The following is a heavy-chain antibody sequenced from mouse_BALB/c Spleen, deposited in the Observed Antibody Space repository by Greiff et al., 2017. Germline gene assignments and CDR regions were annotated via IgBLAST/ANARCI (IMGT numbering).Heavy chain of an antibody. CDR3: ARCGNYEY. CDR1: GFTFSSYA. Sequence: EVKLVESGGGLVKPGGSLKLSCAASGFTFSSYAMSWVRQTPEKRLEWVASISSGGSTYYPDSVKGRFTISRDNARNNLYLQMSSLRSEDTAMYYCARCGNYEYWGQGTTLTVSS. D-gene: IGHD2-1*01. V-gene: IGHV5-6-5*01. CDR2: ISSGGST. J-gene: IGHJ2*01.